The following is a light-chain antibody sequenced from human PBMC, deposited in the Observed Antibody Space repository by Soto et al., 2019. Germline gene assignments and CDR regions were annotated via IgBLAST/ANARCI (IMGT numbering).Light chain of an antibody. CDR3: QRRGEWPYT. V-gene: IGKV3D-20*02. Sequence: DIVLTQSPGTLSLSPGERAALSCRASQSVSSSYLAWYQQKPGQAPRLLIYGASNRATGIADRFSGSGSGTDFTLTISRLEPEDFAVYYCQRRGEWPYTFGQGTKLEIK. J-gene: IGKJ2*01. CDR1: QSVSSSY. CDR2: GAS.